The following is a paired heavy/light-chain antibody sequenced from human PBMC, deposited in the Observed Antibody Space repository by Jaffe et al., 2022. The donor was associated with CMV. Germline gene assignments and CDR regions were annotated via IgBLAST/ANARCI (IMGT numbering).Heavy chain of an antibody. CDR3: ATTSGGGTTGYYGD. V-gene: IGHV4-59*02. CDR1: AEFGSRYY. J-gene: IGHJ1*01. Sequence: QVKLQGSGPGLVKPSETLSLTCIVTAEFGSRYYWSWIRQPPGKALEWIGYIYYSGSTAYNPSLESRVTISRDTSKKEIYLNLKSVTAADTATYYCATTSGGGTTGYYGDWGQGTLVTVSS. CDR2: IYYSGST. D-gene: IGHD3-9*01.
Light chain of an antibody. J-gene: IGLJ3*02. CDR2: YDG. Sequence: SNVVTQPPSLSVAPGEAARITCEGNTVKSYSVHWYKQRPGQAPVLVIKYDGERPSGTPDRVSASKSGDTATLFITGVEAGDEADYYCQLWDGGVVFGGGTKLTVL. CDR1: TVKSYS. CDR3: QLWDGGVV. V-gene: IGLV3-21*01.